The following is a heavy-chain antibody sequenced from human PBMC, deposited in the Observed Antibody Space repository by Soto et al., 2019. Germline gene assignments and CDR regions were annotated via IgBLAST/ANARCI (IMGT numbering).Heavy chain of an antibody. CDR2: IYYSGST. J-gene: IGHJ4*02. CDR3: ASRRRQQLEDFDY. V-gene: IGHV4-39*01. D-gene: IGHD6-13*01. Sequence: PSETLSLTCTVSGGSISSSSYYWGWIRQPPGKGLEWIGSIYYSGSTYYNPSLKSRVTISVDTSKNQFSLKLSSVTAADTAVYYCASRRRQQLEDFDYWGQGTLVTVSS. CDR1: GGSISSSSYY.